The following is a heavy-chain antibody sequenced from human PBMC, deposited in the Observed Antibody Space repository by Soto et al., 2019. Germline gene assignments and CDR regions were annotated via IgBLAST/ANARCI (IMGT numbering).Heavy chain of an antibody. CDR1: GFTFSSYG. J-gene: IGHJ4*02. D-gene: IGHD3-22*01. CDR2: ISYDGSNK. V-gene: IGHV3-30*18. Sequence: GGSLRLSCAASGFTFSSYGMHWVRQAPGKGLEWVAVISYDGSNKYYADSVKGRFTISRDNSKNTLYLQMNSLRAEDTAVYYCAKVDSSGYSEDVGYWGQGTLVTVSS. CDR3: AKVDSSGYSEDVGY.